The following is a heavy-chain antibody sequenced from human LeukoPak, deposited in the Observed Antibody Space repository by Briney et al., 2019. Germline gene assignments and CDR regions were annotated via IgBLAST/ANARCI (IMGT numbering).Heavy chain of an antibody. CDR2: IYYSGST. Sequence: SETLSLTCTVSGGSISSYYWSWIRQPPGKGLEWIGYIYYSGSTNYNPSLKSRVTISVDTSKNQFSLKLSSVTAADTAVYYCAREGYGVYLGGYYYYMDVWGKGTTVTVSS. CDR1: GGSISSYY. J-gene: IGHJ6*03. CDR3: AREGYGVYLGGYYYYMDV. V-gene: IGHV4-59*01. D-gene: IGHD4-17*01.